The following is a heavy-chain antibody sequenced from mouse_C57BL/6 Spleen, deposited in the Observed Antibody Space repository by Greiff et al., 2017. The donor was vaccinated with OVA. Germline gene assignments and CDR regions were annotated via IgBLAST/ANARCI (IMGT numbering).Heavy chain of an antibody. Sequence: EVKLEESGPGMVKPSQSLSLTCTVTGYSITSGYDWHWIRHFPGNKLEWMGYISYSGSTNYNPSLKSRISITHDTSKNHFFLKLNSVTTEDTATXYCARDIYYGNSGYFDVWGTGTTVTVSS. CDR1: GYSITSGYD. CDR2: ISYSGST. V-gene: IGHV3-1*01. J-gene: IGHJ1*03. CDR3: ARDIYYGNSGYFDV. D-gene: IGHD2-1*01.